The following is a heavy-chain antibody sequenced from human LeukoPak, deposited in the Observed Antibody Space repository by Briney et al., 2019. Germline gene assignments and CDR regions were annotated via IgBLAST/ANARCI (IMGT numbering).Heavy chain of an antibody. CDR2: IWYDGSNK. CDR1: GFTFSSYG. D-gene: IGHD5-12*01. V-gene: IGHV3-33*01. J-gene: IGHJ4*02. Sequence: PGRSLRLSCAASGFTFSSYGMHWVRQAPGKGLEWVAVIWYDGSNKYYAGSVKGRFTISRDNSKNTLYLQMNSLRAEDTAVYYCARDRRLGRGYITPINYWGQGTLVTVSS. CDR3: ARDRRLGRGYITPINY.